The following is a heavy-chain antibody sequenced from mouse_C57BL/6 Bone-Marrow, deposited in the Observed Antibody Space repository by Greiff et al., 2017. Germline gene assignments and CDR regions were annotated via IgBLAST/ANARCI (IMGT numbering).Heavy chain of an antibody. V-gene: IGHV1-81*01. CDR2: IYPRSGNT. Sequence: VQLQESGAELARPGASVKLSCKASGYTFTSYGISWVKQRTGQGLEWIGEIYPRSGNTYYNEKFKGKATLTADKSSSTAYMELRSLTSEDSAVYFCARYGNYGFAYWGQGTLVTVSA. CDR1: GYTFTSYG. CDR3: ARYGNYGFAY. D-gene: IGHD2-1*01. J-gene: IGHJ3*01.